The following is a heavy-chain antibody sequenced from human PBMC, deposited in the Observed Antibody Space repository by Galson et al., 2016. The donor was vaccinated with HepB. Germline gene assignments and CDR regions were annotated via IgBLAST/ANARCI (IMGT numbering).Heavy chain of an antibody. D-gene: IGHD2-15*01. J-gene: IGHJ4*02. CDR1: GYNFTNYW. CDR3: AFSGGSMGEDY. V-gene: IGHV5-10-1*01. Sequence: QSGAEVKKPGESLRISCKVSGYNFTNYWVNWVRQMPERGLEWMGRIEPSDSYTRYNPSFEGHITMSVEKSISTAYLQWSRLKASDTGMYYCAFSGGSMGEDYWGLGTLVTVSS. CDR2: IEPSDSYT.